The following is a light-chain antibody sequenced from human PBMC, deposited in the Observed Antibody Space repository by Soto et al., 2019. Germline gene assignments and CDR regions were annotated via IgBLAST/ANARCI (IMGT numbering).Light chain of an antibody. CDR2: GNT. J-gene: IGLJ1*01. Sequence: QSVVTQSPSVSGAPGQRVTISCTGTSSNIGAGYDVHWYQHLPGTAPKLLIYGNTIRPSGVPDRFSGSKSGTSASLAITGLQAEDEADYYCQSYDSSLSGWLFGTGTKVTVL. V-gene: IGLV1-40*01. CDR3: QSYDSSLSGWL. CDR1: SSNIGAGYD.